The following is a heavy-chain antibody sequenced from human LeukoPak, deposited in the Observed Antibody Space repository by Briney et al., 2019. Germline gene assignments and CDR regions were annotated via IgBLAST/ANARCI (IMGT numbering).Heavy chain of an antibody. CDR2: IYYSGST. J-gene: IGHJ6*02. CDR3: ARSYDSSGYYHYYGMDV. D-gene: IGHD3-22*01. Sequence: PSETLSLTCTVSGGSFSSGSYYWSWIRQPPGKGLEWIGYIYYSGSTNYNPSLKSRVTISVDTSKNQFSLKLSSVTAADTAVYYCARSYDSSGYYHYYGMDVWGQGTTVTVSS. CDR1: GGSFSSGSYY. V-gene: IGHV4-61*01.